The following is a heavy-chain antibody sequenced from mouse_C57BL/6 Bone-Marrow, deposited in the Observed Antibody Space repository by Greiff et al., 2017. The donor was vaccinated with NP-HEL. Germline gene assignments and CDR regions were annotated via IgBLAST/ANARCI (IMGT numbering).Heavy chain of an antibody. D-gene: IGHD2-1*01. Sequence: QVQLQQSGAELVKPGASVKMSCTASGYTFTTYPIEWVKQNHGKSLEWIGNFHPYNDDTEYNEKFKNKATLTVEKSSSTVYLELSRLTSDDSSVFYGERGGNYWYDFDYGGKGTTHTVCS. J-gene: IGHJ2*01. CDR2: FHPYNDDT. CDR1: GYTFTTYP. V-gene: IGHV1-47*01. CDR3: ERGGNYWYDFDY.